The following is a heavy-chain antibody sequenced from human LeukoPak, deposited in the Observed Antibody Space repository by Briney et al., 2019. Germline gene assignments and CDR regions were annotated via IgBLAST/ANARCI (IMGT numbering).Heavy chain of an antibody. CDR3: ARDVGSGPYNWFDP. CDR2: IYCSGST. V-gene: IGHV4-59*12. D-gene: IGHD6-19*01. CDR1: DGSTSSYY. Sequence: PSETLFLTCTVSDGSTSSYYWSWIRQPPGKGLEWIGYIYCSGSTNYNPSLKSRVTISVDTSKNQFSLKLSSVTAADTAVYYCARDVGSGPYNWFDPWGQGTLVTVSS. J-gene: IGHJ5*02.